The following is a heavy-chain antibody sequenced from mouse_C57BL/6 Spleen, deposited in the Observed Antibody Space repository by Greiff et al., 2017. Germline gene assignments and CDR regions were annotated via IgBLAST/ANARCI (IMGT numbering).Heavy chain of an antibody. CDR3: AKESYYGSSYGYWYFDV. V-gene: IGHV1-22*01. J-gene: IGHJ1*03. D-gene: IGHD1-1*01. CDR2: INPNNGGT. CDR1: GYTFTDYN. Sequence: EVQLQQSGPELVKPGASVKMSCKASGYTFTDYNMHWVKQSHGKSLEWIGYINPNNGGTSYNQKFKGKATLTVNKSSSTAYMELRSLTSEDSAVYYCAKESYYGSSYGYWYFDVWGTGTTVTVSS.